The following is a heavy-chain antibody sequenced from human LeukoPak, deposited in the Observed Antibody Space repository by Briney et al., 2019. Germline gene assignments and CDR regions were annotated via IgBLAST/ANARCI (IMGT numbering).Heavy chain of an antibody. D-gene: IGHD2-21*01. V-gene: IGHV3-11*01. CDR2: ISSSGSTI. CDR3: ASCAWYGDIDY. J-gene: IGHJ4*02. Sequence: GGSLRLSCAASGFTFSDYYMSWIRQAPGKWLEWVSYISSSGSTIYYADSVKGRFTISRDNAKNSLYLQMNSLRAEDTAVYYCASCAWYGDIDYWGQGTLVTVSS. CDR1: GFTFSDYY.